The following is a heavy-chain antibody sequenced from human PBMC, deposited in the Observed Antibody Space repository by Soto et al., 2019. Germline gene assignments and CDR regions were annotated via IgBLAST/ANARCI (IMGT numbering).Heavy chain of an antibody. CDR1: GYTFTSYG. V-gene: IGHV1-18*01. CDR3: ARDIVEPMTRGSGFEY. CDR2: ISAYNGNT. J-gene: IGHJ4*02. Sequence: GASVKVSCKASGYTFTSYGISWVRQAPGQGLEWMGWISAYNGNTNYAQKLQGRVTMTTDTSTSTAYMELRSLRSDDTAVYYCARDIVEPMTRGSGFEYWGRLTLVAVCS. D-gene: IGHD2-15*01.